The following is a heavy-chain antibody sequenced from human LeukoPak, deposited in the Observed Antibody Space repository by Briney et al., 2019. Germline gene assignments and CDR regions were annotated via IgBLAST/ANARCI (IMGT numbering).Heavy chain of an antibody. V-gene: IGHV3-23*01. CDR2: ISVSGGST. J-gene: IGHJ4*02. CDR3: AKAPSVTARPFDY. D-gene: IGHD6-6*01. Sequence: PGGSLRLSCAGSGFTFSSYAMSWVRQAPGGGVEWVSSISVSGGSTYYADSVKGRFTISRDNSKTTLYLQMNSLRAEDTAVYYCAKAPSVTARPFDYRGQGTLVTVSS. CDR1: GFTFSSYA.